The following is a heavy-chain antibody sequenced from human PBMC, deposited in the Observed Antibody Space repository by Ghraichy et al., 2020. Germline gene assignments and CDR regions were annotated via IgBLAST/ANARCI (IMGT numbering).Heavy chain of an antibody. Sequence: RSDGREWVRQAPGKGLEWVADIRRTGSCIYYADSVKGRFTTSRDNAKNSLYLQLNTLRDEDTAVYYCARDHYYGSGYGMDVWGQGTTVTVSS. V-gene: IGHV3-48*02. CDR1: RSDG. CDR2: IRRTGSCI. J-gene: IGHJ6*02. D-gene: IGHD3-10*01. CDR3: ARDHYYGSGYGMDV.